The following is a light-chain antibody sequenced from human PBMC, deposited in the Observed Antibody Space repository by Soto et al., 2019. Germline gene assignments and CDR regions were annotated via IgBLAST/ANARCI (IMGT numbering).Light chain of an antibody. CDR2: AAS. Sequence: DIPMTQSPSSLSASVGDRVTITCRASQSISNSLNWYQQRPGKAPKLLIYAASSLHSGVPSRFSGSGSGTDFTLTVSSLQPEDFATYYCQQSYSTPITFGPGTKVDIK. V-gene: IGKV1-39*01. CDR3: QQSYSTPIT. CDR1: QSISNS. J-gene: IGKJ3*01.